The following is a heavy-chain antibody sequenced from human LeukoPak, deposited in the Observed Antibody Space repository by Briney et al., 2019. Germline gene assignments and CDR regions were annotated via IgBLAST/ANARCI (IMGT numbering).Heavy chain of an antibody. CDR3: LGSEYRG. Sequence: GGSLRLSCADSGFTFSSQWMNWVRQAPGRELEWVGNINPDGSQTYYVDSVKGRFTFSRDNANAAVYPQMNVLRVEGRAVYYCLGSEYRGWGQGTLVTVSS. CDR2: INPDGSQT. V-gene: IGHV3-7*01. D-gene: IGHD6-25*01. J-gene: IGHJ4*02. CDR1: GFTFSSQW.